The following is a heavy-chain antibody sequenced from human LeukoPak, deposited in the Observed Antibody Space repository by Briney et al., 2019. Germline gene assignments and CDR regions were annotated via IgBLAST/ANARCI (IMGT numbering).Heavy chain of an antibody. CDR1: GFTFSSYG. J-gene: IGHJ3*02. D-gene: IGHD3-22*01. CDR3: AKDLSGYYYDSSQTPSFDI. CDR2: ISGSGGST. Sequence: PGGSLRLSCAASGFTFSSYGMSWVRQAPGKGLEWVSAISGSGGSTYYADSVKGRFTISRDNSKNTLYLQMNSLRAEDTAVYYCAKDLSGYYYDSSQTPSFDIWGQGTMVTVSS. V-gene: IGHV3-23*01.